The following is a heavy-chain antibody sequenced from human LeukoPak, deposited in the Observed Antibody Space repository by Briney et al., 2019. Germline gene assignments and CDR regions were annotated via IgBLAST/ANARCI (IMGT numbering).Heavy chain of an antibody. CDR2: INHSGST. D-gene: IGHD3-22*01. Sequence: SETLSLTCAVYGGSFSGYYWSWIRQPPGKGLEWIGEINHSGSTNYNPSLKSRVTISVDTSKNQFSLKLSSVTAADTAVYYCARDKAYYYDSSGYYYRGYYFDYWGQGTLVTVSS. J-gene: IGHJ4*02. CDR1: GGSFSGYY. CDR3: ARDKAYYYDSSGYYYRGYYFDY. V-gene: IGHV4-34*01.